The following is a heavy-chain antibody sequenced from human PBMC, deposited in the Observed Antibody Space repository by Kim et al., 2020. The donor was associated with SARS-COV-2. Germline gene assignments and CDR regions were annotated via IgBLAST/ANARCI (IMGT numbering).Heavy chain of an antibody. Sequence: AQKFQERVTITRDMSTSTAYMELSSLRSEDTAVYYCAANHRGYSGYEFDYWGQGTLVTVSS. V-gene: IGHV1-58*01. J-gene: IGHJ4*02. CDR3: AANHRGYSGYEFDY. D-gene: IGHD5-12*01.